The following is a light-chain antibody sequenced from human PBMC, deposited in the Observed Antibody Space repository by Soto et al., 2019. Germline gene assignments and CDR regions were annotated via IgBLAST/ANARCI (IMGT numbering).Light chain of an antibody. J-gene: IGKJ4*01. Sequence: EIVMTQSTATLSVSPGERATLSCRASQSVSSNLAWYQQKPGQAPRLLIYGASTRATGIPARFSGSGSGTEFTLTISSLQSEDFAVYYCQQYNNWSLTFGGGTKVEIK. CDR3: QQYNNWSLT. CDR1: QSVSSN. V-gene: IGKV3-15*01. CDR2: GAS.